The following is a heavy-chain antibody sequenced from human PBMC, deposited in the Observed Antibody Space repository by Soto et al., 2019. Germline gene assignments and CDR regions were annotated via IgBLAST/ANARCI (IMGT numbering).Heavy chain of an antibody. D-gene: IGHD3-10*01. CDR3: ASNYYGSGSYQTPRSSAV. J-gene: IGHJ6*04. CDR2: INHSGST. Sequence: ETLSLTCAVYGGSFSGYYWSWIRQPPGKGLEWIGEINHSGSTNYNPSLKSRVTISVDTSKNQFSLKLSSVTAADTAVYYCASNYYGSGSYQTPRSSAVWGKGTTVTVSS. V-gene: IGHV4-34*01. CDR1: GGSFSGYY.